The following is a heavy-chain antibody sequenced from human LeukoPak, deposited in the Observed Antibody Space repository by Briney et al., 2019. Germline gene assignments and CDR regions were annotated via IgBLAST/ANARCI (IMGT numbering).Heavy chain of an antibody. J-gene: IGHJ4*02. Sequence: SETLSLTCAVYGGSFSGYYWSWIRQPPGKGLEWIGSIYYSGSTYYNPSLKSRVTISVHTSKNQFSLRLNSVTAADTAVYYCARQANVLVWFGELSNWGQGTLVTVSS. D-gene: IGHD3-10*01. CDR1: GGSFSGYY. V-gene: IGHV4-34*01. CDR3: ARQANVLVWFGELSN. CDR2: IYYSGST.